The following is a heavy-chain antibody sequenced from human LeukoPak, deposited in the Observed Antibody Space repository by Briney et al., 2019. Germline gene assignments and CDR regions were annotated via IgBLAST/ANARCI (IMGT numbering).Heavy chain of an antibody. CDR2: ISGSGGST. V-gene: IGHV3-23*01. J-gene: IGHJ4*02. D-gene: IGHD3-22*01. CDR3: ARCYYYDSSGWYFDY. Sequence: GGSLRLSCAASGFTFSSYGMSWVRQAPGKGLEWVSAISGSGGSTYYADSLKCRFAISRDNSKNTLYLQMNSLRSDDTAVYYCARCYYYDSSGWYFDYWGQGTLVTVSS. CDR1: GFTFSSYG.